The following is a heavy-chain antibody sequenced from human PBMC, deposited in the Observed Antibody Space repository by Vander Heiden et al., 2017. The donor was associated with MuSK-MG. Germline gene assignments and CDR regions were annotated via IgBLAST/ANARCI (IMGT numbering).Heavy chain of an antibody. CDR2: ISSSSSYI. CDR3: ARDPYYYDRDDAFDI. Sequence: EVQLVESGGGLVKPGGSLRLSCAASGFTFSSYSMNWVRQAPGKGLEWVSSISSSSSYIYYADSVKGRFTISRDNAKNSLYLQMNSLRAGDTAVYYCARDPYYYDRDDAFDIWGQGTMVTVSS. V-gene: IGHV3-21*01. J-gene: IGHJ3*02. CDR1: GFTFSSYS. D-gene: IGHD3-22*01.